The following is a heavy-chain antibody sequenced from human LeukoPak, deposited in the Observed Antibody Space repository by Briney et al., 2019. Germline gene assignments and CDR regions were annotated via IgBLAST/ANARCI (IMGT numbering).Heavy chain of an antibody. Sequence: SETLSLTCTVSGGSISSYYWSWIRQPPGKGLEWIGYIYYSGSTNYNPSLKSRVTISVDTSKNQFSLKLSSVTAADTAVYYCSRGGDCSGGSCYYYYYYMDVWGKGTTVTVSS. D-gene: IGHD2-15*01. CDR3: SRGGDCSGGSCYYYYYYMDV. CDR2: IYYSGST. CDR1: GGSISSYY. V-gene: IGHV4-59*01. J-gene: IGHJ6*03.